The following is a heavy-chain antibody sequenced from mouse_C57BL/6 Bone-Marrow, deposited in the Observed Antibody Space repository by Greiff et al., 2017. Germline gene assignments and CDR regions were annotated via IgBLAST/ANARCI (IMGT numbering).Heavy chain of an antibody. CDR1: GYTLTSYG. CDR3: ARGTTVVAPFAY. J-gene: IGHJ3*01. D-gene: IGHD1-1*01. Sequence: QVQLQQSGAELARPGALVKLSCKASGYTLTSYGISWVKQRTGQGPEWIGEIYPRSGNTYYNEKFKGKATLTADKSSSTAYMKLRSLTSEDSAVYFCARGTTVVAPFAYWGQGTLVTVSA. V-gene: IGHV1-81*01. CDR2: IYPRSGNT.